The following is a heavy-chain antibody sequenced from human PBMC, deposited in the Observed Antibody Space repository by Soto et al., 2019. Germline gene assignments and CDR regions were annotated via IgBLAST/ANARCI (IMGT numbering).Heavy chain of an antibody. J-gene: IGHJ5*02. CDR3: ARHDITERFLEWLPSNWFDP. Sequence: PSETLSLTCTVSGGSISSSSYYWGWIRQPPGKGLEWIGSIYYSGSTYYNPSLKSRVTISVDTSKNQFSLKLSSVTAADTAVYYCARHDITERFLEWLPSNWFDPWGQGVMVT. D-gene: IGHD3-3*01. CDR2: IYYSGST. V-gene: IGHV4-39*01. CDR1: GGSISSSSYY.